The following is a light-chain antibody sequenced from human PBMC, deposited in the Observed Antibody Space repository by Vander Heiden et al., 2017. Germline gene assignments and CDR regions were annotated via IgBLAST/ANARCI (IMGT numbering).Light chain of an antibody. CDR3: QRYNSYSWT. V-gene: IGKV1-5*03. CDR1: QSISSW. CDR2: KAS. J-gene: IGKJ1*01. Sequence: DIQITHSPSTLSASVGDRVTITCRASQSISSWLAWYQQKPGKAPKLLIYKASSLESGVPSSFSGTGSGTEFTLTISSLQPDDFATYYCQRYNSYSWTFGQGTKVEIK.